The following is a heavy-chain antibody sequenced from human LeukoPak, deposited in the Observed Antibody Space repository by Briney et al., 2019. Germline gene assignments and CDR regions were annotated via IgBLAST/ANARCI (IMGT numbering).Heavy chain of an antibody. D-gene: IGHD3-10*01. CDR2: NYYSGST. CDR1: GASVSSGGYY. Sequence: SETLSLTCTVSGASVSSGGYYWSWLRQPPGKGLEWIGYNYYSGSTNYNPSLKSRVTISVDTSKNQFSLKVSSVTAADTAVYYCARRGGSGRSFDYWGQGTLVTVSS. V-gene: IGHV4-61*08. J-gene: IGHJ4*02. CDR3: ARRGGSGRSFDY.